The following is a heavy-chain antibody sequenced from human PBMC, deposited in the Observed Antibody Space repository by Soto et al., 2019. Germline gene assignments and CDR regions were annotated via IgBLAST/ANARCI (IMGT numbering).Heavy chain of an antibody. Sequence: GGSLRLSCAASGFTFSNHCIHWVSQAPGKGLVWVSRISSDGSVATYADSVKGRFTISRDNAKNTLYLQMNSLRAEDTAVYYCASAVANTRNGLDIWGQGTMVTVS. V-gene: IGHV3-74*01. D-gene: IGHD5-12*01. J-gene: IGHJ3*02. CDR3: ASAVANTRNGLDI. CDR2: ISSDGSVA. CDR1: GFTFSNHC.